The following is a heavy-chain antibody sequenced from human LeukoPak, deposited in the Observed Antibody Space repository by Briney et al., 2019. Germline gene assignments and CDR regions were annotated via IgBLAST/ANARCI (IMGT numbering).Heavy chain of an antibody. CDR2: INPSGGST. CDR1: GYTFTSYY. Sequence: ASVKVSCKASGYTFTSYYMHWVRQAPGQGLEWMGIINPSGGSTSYAQKFQGRVTMTRDTSTSTVYMELSSLRPEDTAVYYCARDGYSSGYSRDAFDIWGQGTMVTVSS. V-gene: IGHV1-46*01. J-gene: IGHJ3*02. CDR3: ARDGYSSGYSRDAFDI. D-gene: IGHD3-22*01.